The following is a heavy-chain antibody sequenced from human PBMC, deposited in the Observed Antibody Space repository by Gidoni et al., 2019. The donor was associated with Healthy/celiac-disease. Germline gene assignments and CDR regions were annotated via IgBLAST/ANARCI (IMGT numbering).Heavy chain of an antibody. CDR3: ARDVLLWFGELSHDAFDI. D-gene: IGHD3-10*01. Sequence: QVQLQQWGAGLLKPSETLSLTCAVYGGSFSGYYWSWIRQPPGKGLEWIGEINHSGSTNYNPSLKSRVTISVDTSKNQFSLKLSSVTAADTAVYYCARDVLLWFGELSHDAFDIWGQGTMVTVSS. V-gene: IGHV4-34*01. CDR1: GGSFSGYY. CDR2: INHSGST. J-gene: IGHJ3*02.